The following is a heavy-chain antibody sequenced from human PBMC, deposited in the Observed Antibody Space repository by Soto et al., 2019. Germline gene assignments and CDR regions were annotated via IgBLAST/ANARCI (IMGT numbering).Heavy chain of an antibody. CDR3: ATQLWLRPFDY. CDR1: GGTFSSYT. Sequence: QVQLVQSGAEVKKPGSSVKVSCKASGGTFSSYTISWVRQAPGQGLEWMGRIIPILGIANYAQKFQGRVTITADKSTSTAYMELSSLRSEDTAVYYCATQLWLRPFDYWGQGTLVTVSS. J-gene: IGHJ4*02. V-gene: IGHV1-69*02. D-gene: IGHD5-18*01. CDR2: IIPILGIA.